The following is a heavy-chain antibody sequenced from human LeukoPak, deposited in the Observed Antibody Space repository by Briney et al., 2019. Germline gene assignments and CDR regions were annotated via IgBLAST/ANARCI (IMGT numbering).Heavy chain of an antibody. Sequence: PGGSLRLSCAASQFSISYDWMHWVRQAPGKGLEWVANIRQDGSEKYYVDSVKGRFTISRDNAKNSLYLQMNSLRAEDTAVYYCARGGGSGWGQGTLVTVSS. V-gene: IGHV3-7*01. CDR2: IRQDGSEK. CDR3: ARGGGSG. J-gene: IGHJ4*02. D-gene: IGHD6-25*01. CDR1: QFSISYDW.